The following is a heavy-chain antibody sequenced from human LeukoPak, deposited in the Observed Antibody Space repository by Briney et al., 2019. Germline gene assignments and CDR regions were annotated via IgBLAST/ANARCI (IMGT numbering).Heavy chain of an antibody. Sequence: GGSLRLSCTASGLLFGDYAMTWVRQAPGKGLEWVGFIRSKPYGGTAEYAASVKGRFTISRDDSKTIAYLDMNGLKTEDTAVYHCTVQVIPSDKWFDPWGQGTPVTVSS. V-gene: IGHV3-49*04. J-gene: IGHJ5*02. CDR3: TVQVIPSDKWFDP. CDR1: GLLFGDYA. D-gene: IGHD2-21*01. CDR2: IRSKPYGGTA.